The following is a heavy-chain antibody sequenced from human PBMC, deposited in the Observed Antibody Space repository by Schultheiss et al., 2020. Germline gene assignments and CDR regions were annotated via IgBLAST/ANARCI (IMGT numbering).Heavy chain of an antibody. CDR3: ATDREDSGSSYYYYYGMDV. CDR1: GYTFTSYA. Sequence: ASVKVSCKASGYTFTSYAMHWVRQAPGQRLEWMGWINAGNGNTKYSRKFQGRVTITRDTSASTAYMELSSLRSEDTAVYYCATDREDSGSSYYYYYGMDVWGQGTTVTVYS. J-gene: IGHJ6*02. D-gene: IGHD1-26*01. V-gene: IGHV1-3*01. CDR2: INAGNGNT.